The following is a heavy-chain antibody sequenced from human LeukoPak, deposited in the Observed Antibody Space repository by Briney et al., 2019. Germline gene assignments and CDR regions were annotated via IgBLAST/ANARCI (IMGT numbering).Heavy chain of an antibody. CDR1: GFTFSSYA. CDR3: ARGFCNSASCYGTAAAGALGY. V-gene: IGHV3-66*01. Sequence: GGSLRLSCAASGFTFSSYAMSWVRQAPGKGLEWVSVIYSGGSTYYADSVKSRFTISRDNSKNTLFLQMNSLRAEDTAVYYCARGFCNSASCYGTAAAGALGYWGQGTLVTVSS. J-gene: IGHJ4*02. D-gene: IGHD2-2*01. CDR2: IYSGGST.